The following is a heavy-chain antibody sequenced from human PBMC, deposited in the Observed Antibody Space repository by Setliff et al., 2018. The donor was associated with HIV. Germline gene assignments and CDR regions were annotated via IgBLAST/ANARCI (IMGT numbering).Heavy chain of an antibody. J-gene: IGHJ4*02. CDR1: GGSISSGDYY. CDR2: IYYSGST. Sequence: TSETLSLTCTLSGGSISSGDYYWSWIRQPPGKGLEWIGYIYYSGSTNYNPALKSRVTISIDTSKNQFSLRLSSVTAADTAVYYCARQWRDQYNSGGYYSLDYWGQGTLVTVSS. CDR3: ARQWRDQYNSGGYYSLDY. V-gene: IGHV4-30-4*08. D-gene: IGHD3-22*01.